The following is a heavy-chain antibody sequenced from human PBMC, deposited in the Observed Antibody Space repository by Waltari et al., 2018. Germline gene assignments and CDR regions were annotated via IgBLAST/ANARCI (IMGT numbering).Heavy chain of an antibody. V-gene: IGHV1-69*12. Sequence: QVQLVQSGAEVEKPGYSVKVSCKASGGTFSSYAISWVRQAPGQGVAWMGGTLPIFGTANYAQKFQGRVTITADESTSTAYMELSSLRSEDTAVYYCARDLQRDAFDIWGQGTMVTVSS. J-gene: IGHJ3*02. CDR2: TLPIFGTA. CDR1: GGTFSSYA. CDR3: ARDLQRDAFDI. D-gene: IGHD6-25*01.